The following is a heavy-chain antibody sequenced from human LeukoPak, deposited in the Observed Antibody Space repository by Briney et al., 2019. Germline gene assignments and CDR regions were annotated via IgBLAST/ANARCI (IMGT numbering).Heavy chain of an antibody. CDR1: GFTFSSYA. V-gene: IGHV3-64*01. J-gene: IGHJ4*02. CDR3: ARSHANCWYRYFDY. CDR2: ISSNGGST. D-gene: IGHD6-13*01. Sequence: GGSLRLSCAASGFTFSSYAMHWVRQAPGKGLEYVSAISSNGGSTYYANSVKGRFTISRDNSKNTLYLQMGSLRAEDMAVYYCARSHANCWYRYFDYWGQGTLVTVSS.